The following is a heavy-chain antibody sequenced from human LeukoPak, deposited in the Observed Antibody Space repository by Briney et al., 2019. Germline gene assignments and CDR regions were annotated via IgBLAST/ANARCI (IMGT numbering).Heavy chain of an antibody. CDR3: ARGGGGSYYDFDY. Sequence: SETLSLTCAVYGGSFSGYYWSWIRQPPGKGLEWIGEINHSGSTNYNPSLKSRVTISVDTSKNQFSLKLSSVTAADTAVYYCARGGGGSYYDFDYWGQGTLVTVSS. J-gene: IGHJ4*02. D-gene: IGHD1-26*01. CDR1: GGSFSGYY. CDR2: INHSGST. V-gene: IGHV4-34*01.